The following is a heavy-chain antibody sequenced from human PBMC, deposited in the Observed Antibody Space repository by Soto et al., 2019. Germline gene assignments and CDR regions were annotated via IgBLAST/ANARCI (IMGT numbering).Heavy chain of an antibody. CDR1: GYTFSDYG. J-gene: IGHJ4*02. V-gene: IGHV1-18*01. CDR2: ISVYNGNT. D-gene: IGHD2-15*01. Sequence: ASVKVSCKASGYTFSDYGFSWVRQAPGQGLEWMGWISVYNGNTNYAEKFQGRVSMTTDTPTSTAYMELRSLRSDDTAVYYCASRRRGYCSGGSCYSGFDYWGQGTLVTVSS. CDR3: ASRRRGYCSGGSCYSGFDY.